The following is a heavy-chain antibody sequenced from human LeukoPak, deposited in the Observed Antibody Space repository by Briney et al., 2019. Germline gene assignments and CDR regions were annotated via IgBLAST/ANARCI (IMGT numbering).Heavy chain of an antibody. V-gene: IGHV3-21*01. D-gene: IGHD6-19*01. CDR2: ISGSSSYM. CDR1: GFTFSTYT. CDR3: TRDSGRFRLDY. Sequence: GGSLRLSCAASGFTFSTYTMNWVRQSPGKGLEWVSSISGSSSYMYYADSVKGRLTVSRDNAKNSLYLQMNSLRVEDTAVYYCTRDSGRFRLDYWGQGILVTVSS. J-gene: IGHJ4*02.